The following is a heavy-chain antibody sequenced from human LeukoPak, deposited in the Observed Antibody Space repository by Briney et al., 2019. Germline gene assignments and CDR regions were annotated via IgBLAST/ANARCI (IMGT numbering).Heavy chain of an antibody. J-gene: IGHJ6*03. D-gene: IGHD3-3*01. V-gene: IGHV1-18*01. CDR2: ISAYNGNT. CDR3: ARAPRITIFGVVIPGDYYYYMDV. CDR1: GYTFTSYG. Sequence: ASVKVSCKASGYTFTSYGIGWVRQAPGQGLEWMGWISAYNGNTNYAQKLQGRVTMTTDTSTSTAYMELRSLRSDDTAVYYCARAPRITIFGVVIPGDYYYYMDVWGKGTTVTVSS.